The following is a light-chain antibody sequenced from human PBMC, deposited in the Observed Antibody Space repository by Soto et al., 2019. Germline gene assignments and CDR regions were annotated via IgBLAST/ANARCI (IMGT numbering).Light chain of an antibody. J-gene: IGKJ5*01. CDR2: GAS. Sequence: EVELTQSPVTLSLPPGERATLSCRASQSLTNSFMAWYQQKPGQAPRLLIYGASSRATGIPDRFSGSGSGTDFTLTISRLEPEDFAVYYCQQHTDWPPITFGQGTRLE. CDR3: QQHTDWPPIT. CDR1: QSLTNSF. V-gene: IGKV3D-20*02.